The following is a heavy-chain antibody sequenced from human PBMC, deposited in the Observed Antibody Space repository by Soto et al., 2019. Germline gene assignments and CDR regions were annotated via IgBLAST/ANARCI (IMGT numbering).Heavy chain of an antibody. V-gene: IGHV3-30*03. Sequence: PGGPLGPPFWASKLTSRNLIIHWGRGAPDKGLEWVTIILYDGSNKLYADSVKGRFTISRDNSKNTVHLQMNSLTAADTAVYYCARGYRRGYSYDVPDYWGQGTPVTVSS. CDR1: KLTSRNLI. CDR2: ILYDGSNK. D-gene: IGHD5-18*01. J-gene: IGHJ4*02. CDR3: ARGYRRGYSYDVPDY.